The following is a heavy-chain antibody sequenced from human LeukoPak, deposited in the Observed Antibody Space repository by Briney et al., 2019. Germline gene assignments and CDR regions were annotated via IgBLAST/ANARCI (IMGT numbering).Heavy chain of an antibody. Sequence: GGSLRLSCAASGFTLSVYWMSWVRQIPGKGLEWVANIKQDGSERNYVGSVKGRFTISRDNSRNTLYLQMNSLRTEDTAMYYCARSYRYSGWKYFDYWGQGTLVTVSS. V-gene: IGHV3-7*01. D-gene: IGHD5-12*01. CDR1: GFTLSVYW. CDR3: ARSYRYSGWKYFDY. CDR2: IKQDGSER. J-gene: IGHJ4*02.